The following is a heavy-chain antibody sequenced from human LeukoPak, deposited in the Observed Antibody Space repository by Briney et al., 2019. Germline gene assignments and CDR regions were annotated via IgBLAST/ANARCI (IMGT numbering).Heavy chain of an antibody. CDR1: EFTFSSYS. CDR3: ASQPSYYDFWSGYYSRNSYYFDY. Sequence: GGSLRLSCAASEFTFSSYSMNWVRQAPGKGLEWVSSISSSSSYIYYADSVKGRFTISRDNAKNSLYLQMNSLRAEDTAVYYCASQPSYYDFWSGYYSRNSYYFDYWGQGTLVTVSS. D-gene: IGHD3-3*01. CDR2: ISSSSSYI. J-gene: IGHJ4*02. V-gene: IGHV3-21*01.